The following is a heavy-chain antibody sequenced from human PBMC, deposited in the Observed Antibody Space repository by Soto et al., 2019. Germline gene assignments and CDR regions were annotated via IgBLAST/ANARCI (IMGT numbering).Heavy chain of an antibody. V-gene: IGHV1-69*13. CDR2: IIPIFGTA. J-gene: IGHJ4*02. D-gene: IGHD2-15*01. CDR3: ASASGPHRPFTFDY. CDR1: GGTFSSYA. Sequence: GASVKVSCKASGGTFSSYAISWVRQAPGQGLEWMGGIIPIFGTANYAQKFQGRVTITADESTSTAYMELSSLRSEDTAVYYCASASGPHRPFTFDYGGQGTLVTVSS.